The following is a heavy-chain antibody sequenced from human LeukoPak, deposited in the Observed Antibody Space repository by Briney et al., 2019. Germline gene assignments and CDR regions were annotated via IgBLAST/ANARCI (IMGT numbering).Heavy chain of an antibody. V-gene: IGHV3-74*01. Sequence: PGGSLRVSCAASGFTFSTYYMHWVRQAPGKGLVWVSRINSDGTTTTYADSVRGRFTISRDNSKNTLYLQMNSLRAEDTAVYYCAKGLYFDYWGQGTLVTVSS. J-gene: IGHJ4*02. CDR3: AKGLYFDY. CDR2: INSDGTTT. CDR1: GFTFSTYY.